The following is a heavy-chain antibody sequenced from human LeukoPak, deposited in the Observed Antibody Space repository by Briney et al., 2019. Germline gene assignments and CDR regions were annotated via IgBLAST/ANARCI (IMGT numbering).Heavy chain of an antibody. D-gene: IGHD3-3*01. J-gene: IGHJ4*02. V-gene: IGHV4-34*01. CDR2: INHSGST. CDR3: ARPYDFWSGYSQ. CDR1: SGSFSGYY. Sequence: PSETLSLTCAVYSGSFSGYYWSWIRQPPGKGLEWIGEINHSGSTNYNPSLKSRVTISVGTSKNQFSLKLSSVTAADTAVYYCARPYDFWSGYSQWGQGTLVTVSS.